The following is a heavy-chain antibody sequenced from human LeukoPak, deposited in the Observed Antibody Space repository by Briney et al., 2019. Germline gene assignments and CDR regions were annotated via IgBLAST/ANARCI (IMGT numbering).Heavy chain of an antibody. CDR3: ARGPERTGVGTRYYYDMDV. V-gene: IGHV3-30-3*01. CDR1: GFTFSSYA. CDR2: ISYDGSNK. J-gene: IGHJ6*02. D-gene: IGHD2-8*01. Sequence: GGSLRLSCAASGFTFSSYAMHWIRQAPGKGLEWVAVISYDGSNKYYADSVKGRFTISRDNSKNTLYLQMNSLRAEDTAVYYCARGPERTGVGTRYYYDMDVWGQGTTVTVSS.